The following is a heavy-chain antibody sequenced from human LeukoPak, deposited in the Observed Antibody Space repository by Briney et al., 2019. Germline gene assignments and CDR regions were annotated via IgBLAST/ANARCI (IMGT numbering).Heavy chain of an antibody. J-gene: IGHJ4*02. CDR1: GFTFSSYE. Sequence: GGSLRLSCAASGFTFSSYEMNWVRQAPGKGLEWVSYISSSGSTIYYADSVKGRFTISRDNAKNSLYLQMNSLRDEDTAVYYCAREYSYGYTAFDYWGQGTLVTVSS. V-gene: IGHV3-48*03. D-gene: IGHD5-18*01. CDR2: ISSSGSTI. CDR3: AREYSYGYTAFDY.